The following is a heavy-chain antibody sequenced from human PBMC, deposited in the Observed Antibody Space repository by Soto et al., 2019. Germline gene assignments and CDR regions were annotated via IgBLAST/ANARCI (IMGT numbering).Heavy chain of an antibody. D-gene: IGHD1-26*01. CDR2: INAGNGNT. Sequence: ASVNVSCKASGGTFSSYAISWVRQAPGQGLEWMGWINAGNGNTKYSQKFQGRVTITRDTSASTAYMELSSLRSEDTAVYYCARGYTFPFDPWGQGTLVTVSS. J-gene: IGHJ5*02. CDR3: ARGYTFPFDP. V-gene: IGHV1-3*01. CDR1: GGTFSSYA.